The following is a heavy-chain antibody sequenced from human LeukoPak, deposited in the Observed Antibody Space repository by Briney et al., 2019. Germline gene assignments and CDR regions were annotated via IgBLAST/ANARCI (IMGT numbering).Heavy chain of an antibody. Sequence: PSETLSLTCTVSGGSISTSNYYWGWIRQPPGKGLEWIGNIFYSGSTYYNPSLKSRVAISEDTSKNQFSLQLSSVTAADTAVYYCAGGLGSYRFWGQGTLVTVSS. D-gene: IGHD3-10*01. CDR2: IFYSGST. CDR3: AGGLGSYRF. V-gene: IGHV4-39*01. J-gene: IGHJ4*02. CDR1: GGSISTSNYY.